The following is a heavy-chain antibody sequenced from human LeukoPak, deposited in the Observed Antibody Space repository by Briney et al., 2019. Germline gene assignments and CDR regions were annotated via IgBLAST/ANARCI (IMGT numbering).Heavy chain of an antibody. J-gene: IGHJ4*02. CDR3: AREGAYYLDS. Sequence: PGGSLRLSCAASGFTFSSYWMSWVRQAPGKGLGWVANVKQDGSERYYVGSVRGRFTISRDNAKNSLYLQMNSLRAEDTAVYYCAREGAYYLDSWGQGTLVAVS. CDR1: GFTFSSYW. CDR2: VKQDGSER. V-gene: IGHV3-7*01. D-gene: IGHD4/OR15-4a*01.